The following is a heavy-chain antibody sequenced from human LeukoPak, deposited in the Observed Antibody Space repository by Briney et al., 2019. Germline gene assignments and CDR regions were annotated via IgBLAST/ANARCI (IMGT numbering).Heavy chain of an antibody. J-gene: IGHJ3*01. CDR1: GFTVRSNY. Sequence: GGSLRLSCAASGFTVRSNYMTWVRQAPGKGLERVSVIYANGNTYYADSVKGRFTISRDNSRNTLYLQMNSLRDEDTAVYYCTRGPEWSRPVGDACDVWGQGTMVTVSS. CDR2: IYANGNT. CDR3: TRGPEWSRPVGDACDV. D-gene: IGHD3-3*01. V-gene: IGHV3-53*01.